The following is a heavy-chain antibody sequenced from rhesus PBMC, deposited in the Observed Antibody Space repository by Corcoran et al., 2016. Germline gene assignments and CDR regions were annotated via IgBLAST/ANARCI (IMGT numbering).Heavy chain of an antibody. Sequence: VTLKESGPALVKPTQTLTLTCTFSGFSLSTSGMRVIWIRQPPGKALAWLARIDLDDDKYDSKSMKSRLTSSKDTSKNQVVLTMTNRDPVDTATYYCARGGGYCTGSGCYGYYFDYWGQGVLVTVSS. J-gene: IGHJ4*01. V-gene: IGHV2S2*01. CDR2: IDLDDDK. CDR1: GFSLSTSGMR. CDR3: ARGGGYCTGSGCYGYYFDY. D-gene: IGHD2-21*01.